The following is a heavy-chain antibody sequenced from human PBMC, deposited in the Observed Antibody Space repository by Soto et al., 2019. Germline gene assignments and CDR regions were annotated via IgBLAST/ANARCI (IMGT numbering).Heavy chain of an antibody. Sequence: QVQLVESGGGVVQPGRSLRLSCAASGFTFSSYAMHWVRQAPGKGLEWVAVISYDGSNKYYADPVKGRFTISRDNSKNTLYLQMNSLRAEDTAVYYCARDLPRGVRGVMDYWGQGTLVTVSS. CDR3: ARDLPRGVRGVMDY. CDR1: GFTFSSYA. CDR2: ISYDGSNK. V-gene: IGHV3-30-3*01. D-gene: IGHD3-10*01. J-gene: IGHJ4*02.